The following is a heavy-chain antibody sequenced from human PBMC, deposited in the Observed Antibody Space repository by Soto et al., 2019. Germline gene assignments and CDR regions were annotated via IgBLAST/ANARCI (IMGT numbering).Heavy chain of an antibody. CDR2: IYSGGST. J-gene: IGHJ6*03. Sequence: GGSLRLSCAASGFTFSNYWMHWVRQAPGKGLEWVSLIYSGGSTYYADSVKGRFTISRDTSKNTLYLQMNSLRAEDTAVYYCARAHMDVWGKGTTVTVSS. CDR3: ARAHMDV. CDR1: GFTFSNYW. V-gene: IGHV3-66*01.